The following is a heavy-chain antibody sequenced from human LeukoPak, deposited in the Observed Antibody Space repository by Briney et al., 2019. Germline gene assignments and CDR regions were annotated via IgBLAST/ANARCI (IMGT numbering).Heavy chain of an antibody. CDR3: AREGYDILTGYYLGGYYYYMDV. CDR2: INPSGCST. D-gene: IGHD3-9*01. V-gene: IGHV1-46*01. Sequence: ASVKVSCKASGYTFTRYYMHWVRQAPGQGLEWMGIINPSGCSTSYAQKFQGRVTMTRDMSTSTVYMELSSLRSEDTAVYYCAREGYDILTGYYLGGYYYYMDVWGKGTTVTISS. CDR1: GYTFTRYY. J-gene: IGHJ6*03.